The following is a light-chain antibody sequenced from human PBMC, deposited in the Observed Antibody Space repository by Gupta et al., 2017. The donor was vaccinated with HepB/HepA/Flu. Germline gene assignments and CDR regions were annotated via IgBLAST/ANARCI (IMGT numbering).Light chain of an antibody. V-gene: IGLV1-44*01. CDR3: AAWDDSLNALV. CDR2: GSN. Sequence: QSVLTQPPSASGTPGQRVTISCSGSSSNIGTETVNWYQQVPGTAPKLLIYGSNQRPSGVPARFSGSRSGTAASLSISGLQSEDEASYYCAAWDDSLNALVFGGGTKLTVL. CDR1: SSNIGTET. J-gene: IGLJ3*02.